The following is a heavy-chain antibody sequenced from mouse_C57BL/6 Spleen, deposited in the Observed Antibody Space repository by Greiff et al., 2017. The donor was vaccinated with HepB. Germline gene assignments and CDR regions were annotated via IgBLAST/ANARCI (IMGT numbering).Heavy chain of an antibody. V-gene: IGHV1-64*01. CDR3: ARKGDSSGYHAMDY. J-gene: IGHJ4*01. CDR1: GYTFTSYW. CDR2: IHPNSGST. D-gene: IGHD3-2*02. Sequence: QVQLQQPGAELVKPGASVKLSCKASGYTFTSYWMHWVKQRPGQGLEWIGMIHPNSGSTNYNEKFKSKATLTVDKSSSTAYMQLSSLTSEDSAVYYGARKGDSSGYHAMDYWGQGTSVTVSS.